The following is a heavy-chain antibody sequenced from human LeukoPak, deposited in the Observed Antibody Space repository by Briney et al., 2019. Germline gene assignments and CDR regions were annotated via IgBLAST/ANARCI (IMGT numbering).Heavy chain of an antibody. D-gene: IGHD3-10*01. CDR3: ARGFSDWTYYPFDP. CDR1: GDSISTSNSY. Sequence: NPSETLSLTCTVSGDSISTSNSYWGWIRQPPGKGLEWIGSIYYSGSTYYNPSLKSRVTISVDTSKNQFSLKLSSVTAADTAVYYCARGFSDWTYYPFDPWGQGTLVTVSS. V-gene: IGHV4-39*01. J-gene: IGHJ5*02. CDR2: IYYSGST.